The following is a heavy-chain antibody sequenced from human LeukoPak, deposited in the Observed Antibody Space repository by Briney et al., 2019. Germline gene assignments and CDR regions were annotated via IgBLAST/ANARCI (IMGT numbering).Heavy chain of an antibody. V-gene: IGHV3-7*03. CDR1: GFTFSSYW. J-gene: IGHJ3*02. Sequence: GGSLRLSCAASGFTFSSYWMSWVRQAPGKGLEWVANIKQDGSEKYYADSVKGRFTISRDNAKNSLYLQMNSLRAEDTAVYYCARAPRYCSGGSCYGEAFDIWGQGTMVTVSS. CDR3: ARAPRYCSGGSCYGEAFDI. D-gene: IGHD2-15*01. CDR2: IKQDGSEK.